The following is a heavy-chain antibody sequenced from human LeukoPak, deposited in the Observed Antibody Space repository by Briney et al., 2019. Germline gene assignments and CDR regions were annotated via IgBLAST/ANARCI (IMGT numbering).Heavy chain of an antibody. D-gene: IGHD6-13*01. CDR3: AREISSSWYDGVGQD. J-gene: IGHJ4*02. V-gene: IGHV3-21*01. CDR2: ISSSSSYI. CDR1: GFTFSSYS. Sequence: PGGSLRLSCAASGFTFSSYSMNWVRQAPGKGLEWVSSISSSSSYIYYADSVKGRFTISRDNAKNSLYLQMNSLRAEDTAVYYCAREISSSWYDGVGQDWGQGTLVTVSS.